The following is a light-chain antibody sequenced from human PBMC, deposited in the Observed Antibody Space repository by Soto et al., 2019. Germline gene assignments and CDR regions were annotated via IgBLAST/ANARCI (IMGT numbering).Light chain of an antibody. Sequence: QSVLAQPPSASGTPGQGVTISCSGSSSNIGSNTVNWYQQIPGTAPKLLIYSSDQRPSRVPDRFSGSKSGTSASLAISGLQSDDVSDYYCAAWDDSLTGPVFGGGTKRTVL. CDR1: SSNIGSNT. CDR2: SSD. V-gene: IGLV1-44*01. CDR3: AAWDDSLTGPV. J-gene: IGLJ2*01.